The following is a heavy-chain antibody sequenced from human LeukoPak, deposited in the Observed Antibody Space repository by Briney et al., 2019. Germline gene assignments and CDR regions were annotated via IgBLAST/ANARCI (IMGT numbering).Heavy chain of an antibody. CDR2: ISGSGGST. CDR1: GFTFSSYA. V-gene: IGHV3-23*01. CDR3: ANAGVKYSSFN. D-gene: IGHD6-6*01. J-gene: IGHJ4*02. Sequence: PGGSLRLSCAASGFTFSSYAMSWVRQAPGKGLEWVSAISGSGGSTYYADSVKGRFTISRDNSKNTLYLQMNSLRGEDTAVYSCANAGVKYSSFNWGQGTLVTVSS.